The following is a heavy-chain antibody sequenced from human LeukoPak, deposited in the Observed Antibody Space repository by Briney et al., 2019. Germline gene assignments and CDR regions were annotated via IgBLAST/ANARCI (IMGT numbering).Heavy chain of an antibody. V-gene: IGHV3-7*01. CDR1: GFTFSESW. J-gene: IGHJ6*02. CDR2: INHEGGGI. D-gene: IGHD1-1*01. CDR3: ATYINWVAGDV. Sequence: GGSLRLSCAASGFTFSESWMTWVRQVPGQGLEWVAHINHEGGGIQYVDSVKGRFTISRDNAKGSVYLQMNGLRAEDTAIYHCATYINWVAGDVWGQGTTVIVSS.